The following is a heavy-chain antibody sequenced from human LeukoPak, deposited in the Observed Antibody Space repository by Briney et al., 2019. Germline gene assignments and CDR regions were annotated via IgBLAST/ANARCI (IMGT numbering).Heavy chain of an antibody. CDR1: GGTFSSYA. Sequence: GASVTVSCTASGGTFSSYAISWVRQAPGQGLEWMGGIIPIFGTANYARKFQGRVTITADESTSTAYMELSSLRSEDTAVYYCARGDSTYGSGSYCPLNWGQGTLVTVSS. CDR2: IIPIFGTA. D-gene: IGHD3-10*01. V-gene: IGHV1-69*13. CDR3: ARGDSTYGSGSYCPLN. J-gene: IGHJ4*02.